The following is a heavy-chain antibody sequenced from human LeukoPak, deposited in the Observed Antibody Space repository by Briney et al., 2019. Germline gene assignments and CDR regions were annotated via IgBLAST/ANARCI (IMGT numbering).Heavy chain of an antibody. V-gene: IGHV1-2*02. Sequence: ASVTVSFKASVYTFTGYYMHWVRQAPGQGLEWMGWINPNSGGTNYAQKFQGRVTMTRDTSISTAYMELSRLRSDDTAVYYCARWRYDSSGYYFDYWGQGTLVTVSS. J-gene: IGHJ4*02. CDR1: VYTFTGYY. D-gene: IGHD3-22*01. CDR2: INPNSGGT. CDR3: ARWRYDSSGYYFDY.